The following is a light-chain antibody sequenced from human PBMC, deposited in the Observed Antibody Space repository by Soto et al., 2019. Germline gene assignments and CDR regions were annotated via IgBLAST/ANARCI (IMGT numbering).Light chain of an antibody. Sequence: QSALTQPRSVSGSPGQSVTISCTGTSSDVGSYNFVSWYQQHPGKAPQLMIYDVNKRPSGVPDRFSGSKSGNTASLTISGLQAEDEADYYCCSYAGSYTLVFGGGTKLTVL. CDR3: CSYAGSYTLV. V-gene: IGLV2-11*01. CDR2: DVN. J-gene: IGLJ3*02. CDR1: SSDVGSYNF.